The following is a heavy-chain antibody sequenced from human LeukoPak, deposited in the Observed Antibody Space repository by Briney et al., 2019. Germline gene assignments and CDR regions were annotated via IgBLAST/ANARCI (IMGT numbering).Heavy chain of an antibody. CDR3: ARVVGLVAATDDAFDI. J-gene: IGHJ3*02. D-gene: IGHD2-15*01. CDR2: INPNSGGT. V-gene: IGHV1-2*02. Sequence: GASVKVSCKAAGYIFTGNYIHWVRQAPGQGLEWMGWINPNSGGTNYAQKFQGRVTMTRDTSISTAYMELSRLRSDDTAVYYCARVVGLVAATDDAFDIWGQGTMVTVSS. CDR1: GYIFTGNY.